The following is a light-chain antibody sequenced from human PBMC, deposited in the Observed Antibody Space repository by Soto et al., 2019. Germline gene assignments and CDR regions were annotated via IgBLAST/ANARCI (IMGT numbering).Light chain of an antibody. Sequence: ETVLNKTPLSLSVTPGQSASISCKSSQSLLHSDGKTYLYWYLQRPGQPPQLLMYEVSNRFSGVPERFSGSGSGTDFTLEISRVEAEDVGLYSCLQTKQLPLTFGHGTKVDIK. V-gene: IGKV2D-29*01. CDR2: EVS. CDR3: LQTKQLPLT. J-gene: IGKJ1*01. CDR1: QSLLHSDGKTY.